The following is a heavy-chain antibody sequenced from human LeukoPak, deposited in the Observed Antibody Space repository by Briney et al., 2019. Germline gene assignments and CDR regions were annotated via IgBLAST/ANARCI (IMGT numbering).Heavy chain of an antibody. V-gene: IGHV3-20*04. CDR1: GFTFDDYG. CDR2: INWNGGST. J-gene: IGHJ4*02. D-gene: IGHD2-15*01. Sequence: GGSLRLSCAASGFTFDDYGMSWVRQAPGKGLEWVSGINWNGGSTGYADSVKGRFTISRDNAKNSLYLQMNSLRAEDTALYYYASLGYCSGGSCYARRDYWGQGTLVTVSS. CDR3: ASLGYCSGGSCYARRDY.